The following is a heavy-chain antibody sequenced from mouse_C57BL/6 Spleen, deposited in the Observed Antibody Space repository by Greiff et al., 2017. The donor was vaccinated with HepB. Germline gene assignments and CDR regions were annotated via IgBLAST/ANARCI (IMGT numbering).Heavy chain of an antibody. CDR2: INPSSGYT. D-gene: IGHD2-4*01. Sequence: QVQLQQSGAELARPGASVKMSCKASGYTFTSYTMHWVKQRPGQGLEWIGYINPSSGYTKYNQKFKDKATLTADKSSSTAYMQLSSLTSEDSAVYYCARGGVYDYDGAWFAYWGQGTLVTVSA. V-gene: IGHV1-4*01. CDR1: GYTFTSYT. J-gene: IGHJ3*01. CDR3: ARGGVYDYDGAWFAY.